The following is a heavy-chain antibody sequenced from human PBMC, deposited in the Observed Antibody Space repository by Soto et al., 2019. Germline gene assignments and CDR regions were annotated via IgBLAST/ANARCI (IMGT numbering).Heavy chain of an antibody. CDR2: ISAYNGNT. CDR3: ARAPWLVGVTGYFDY. CDR1: GYTFTSYG. Sequence: QVQLVQSGAEVKKPGASVKVSCKASGYTFTSYGISWVRQAPGQGLEWMGWISAYNGNTNYAQKLQGRVTMTTDTSXXTAYMELRSLRSDDTAVYYCARAPWLVGVTGYFDYWGQGTLVTVSS. D-gene: IGHD6-19*01. J-gene: IGHJ4*02. V-gene: IGHV1-18*01.